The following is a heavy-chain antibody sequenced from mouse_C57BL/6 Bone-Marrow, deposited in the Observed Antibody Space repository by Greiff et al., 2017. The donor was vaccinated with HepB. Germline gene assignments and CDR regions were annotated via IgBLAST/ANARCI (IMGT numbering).Heavy chain of an antibody. V-gene: IGHV1-26*01. J-gene: IGHJ2*01. CDR2: INPNNGGT. CDR1: GYTFTDYY. CDR3: ARYWVYFDY. Sequence: EVKLQESGPELVKPGASVKISCKASGYTFTDYYMNWVKQSHGKSLEWIGDINPNNGGTSYNQKLKGKATLTVDKSSSTAYMELRSLTSEDSAVYYCARYWVYFDYWGQGTTLTVSS.